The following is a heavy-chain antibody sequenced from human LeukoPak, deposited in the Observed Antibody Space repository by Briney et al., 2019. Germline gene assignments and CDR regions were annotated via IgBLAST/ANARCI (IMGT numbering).Heavy chain of an antibody. D-gene: IGHD2-2*01. CDR3: ARGVVPAAI. CDR1: GFTFSSCE. J-gene: IGHJ4*02. CDR2: ISSSGSTI. Sequence: GGSLRLSCAASGFTFSSCEMNWVRQAPGKGLEWVSYISSSGSTIYYADSVKGRFTISRDNAKNSLYLQMNSLRAEDTAVYYCARGVVPAAIWGQGTLVTVSS. V-gene: IGHV3-48*03.